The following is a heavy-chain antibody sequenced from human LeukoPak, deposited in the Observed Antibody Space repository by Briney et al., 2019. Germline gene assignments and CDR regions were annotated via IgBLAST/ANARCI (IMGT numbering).Heavy chain of an antibody. CDR2: ISSSSSYI. Sequence: GGSLRLSCAASGFTFSSYSMNWVRQAPGKGLEWVSSISSSSSYIYYADSVKGRFTISRDNAKNSLYLQMNSLRAEDTAVYYCARSGLTRRNVPKTAGWYVDAFDIWGQGTMVTVSS. V-gene: IGHV3-21*01. D-gene: IGHD6-19*01. CDR3: ARSGLTRRNVPKTAGWYVDAFDI. CDR1: GFTFSSYS. J-gene: IGHJ3*02.